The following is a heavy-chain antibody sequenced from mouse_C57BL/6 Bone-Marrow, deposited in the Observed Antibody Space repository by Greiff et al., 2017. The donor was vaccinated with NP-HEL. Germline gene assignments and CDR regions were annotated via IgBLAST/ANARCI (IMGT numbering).Heavy chain of an antibody. CDR3: ARSGGLPWYFDV. J-gene: IGHJ1*03. Sequence: QVQLKQSGAELVRPGASVKLSCKASGYTFTDYYINWVKQRPGQGLEWIARIYPGSGNTYYNEKFKGKATLTADKSSSTAYMQLSSLTSEDSAVYFCARSGGLPWYFDVWGTGTTVTVSS. D-gene: IGHD2-2*01. CDR1: GYTFTDYY. V-gene: IGHV1-76*01. CDR2: IYPGSGNT.